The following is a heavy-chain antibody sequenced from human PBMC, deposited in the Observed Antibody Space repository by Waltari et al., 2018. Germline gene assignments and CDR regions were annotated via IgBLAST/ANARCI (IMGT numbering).Heavy chain of an antibody. J-gene: IGHJ5*02. CDR3: ARESDYGGLNWFDP. D-gene: IGHD4-17*01. CDR1: GGSISSYY. V-gene: IGHV4-4*07. Sequence: QVQLQESGPGLVKPSETLSLTCTVSGGSISSYYWSWIRQPAGKGLEWIGRSYTSGSTNYNPRRRSRGTMSVDTSKNQFSLKLSSVTAADTAVYYCARESDYGGLNWFDPWGQGTLVTVSS. CDR2: SYTSGST.